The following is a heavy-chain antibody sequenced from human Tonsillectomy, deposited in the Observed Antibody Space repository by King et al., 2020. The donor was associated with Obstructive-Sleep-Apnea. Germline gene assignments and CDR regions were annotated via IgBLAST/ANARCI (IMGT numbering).Heavy chain of an antibody. CDR3: ARLNRGAAAGFDY. CDR1: GGSISSYY. CDR2: IYYTGST. Sequence: VQLQESGPGLVKPSETLSLTCTVSGGSISSYYWTWIRQPPGKGLEWIGYIYYTGSTNYNPSLKSRVTISVDTAKNRFSLKLSSVTAAATAVYHCARLNRGAAAGFDYWGQGTLVTVSS. D-gene: IGHD6-13*01. V-gene: IGHV4-59*08. J-gene: IGHJ4*02.